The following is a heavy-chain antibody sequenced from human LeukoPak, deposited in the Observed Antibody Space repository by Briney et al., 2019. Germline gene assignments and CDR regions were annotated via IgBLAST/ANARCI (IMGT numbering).Heavy chain of an antibody. CDR2: IYYSGST. CDR3: ARGTGDEINYYYYMDV. Sequence: PSETLSLTCTVSGGSISSHYWSWIRQPPGKGLEWIGYIYYSGSTNYNPSLKSRVTISVDTSKNQFSLKLSSVTAADTAVYYCARGTGDEINYYYYMDVWGKGTTVTVSS. V-gene: IGHV4-59*11. D-gene: IGHD7-27*01. J-gene: IGHJ6*03. CDR1: GGSISSHY.